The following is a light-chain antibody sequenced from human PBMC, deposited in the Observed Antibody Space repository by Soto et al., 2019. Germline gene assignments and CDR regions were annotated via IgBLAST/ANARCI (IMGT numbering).Light chain of an antibody. J-gene: IGKJ5*01. CDR3: QQYNNWPRA. CDR1: QSVSSN. CDR2: GAS. Sequence: EIVMTQSPATLSVSPGERATLSCKASQSVSSNLAWYQQKPGQAPRLLSYGASTRATGIPARFSGSGSGTEFTLTISSLQSEDFAVYYCQQYNNWPRAFGQGTRLEIK. V-gene: IGKV3-15*01.